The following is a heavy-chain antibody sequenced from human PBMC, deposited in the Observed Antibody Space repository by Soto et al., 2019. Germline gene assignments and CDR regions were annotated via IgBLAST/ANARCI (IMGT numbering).Heavy chain of an antibody. V-gene: IGHV3-23*01. D-gene: IGHD6-13*01. CDR1: GFTFSSYV. CDR3: AKGSSSWFYYMDV. CDR2: ISGSGGST. Sequence: GGSLRLSCAASGFTFSSYVMGWVLQAPGKGLEWVSAISGSGGSTYYADSVKGRFTISRDNSKNTLYLQMNSLRAEDTAVYYCAKGSSSWFYYMDVWGKGTTVTVSS. J-gene: IGHJ6*03.